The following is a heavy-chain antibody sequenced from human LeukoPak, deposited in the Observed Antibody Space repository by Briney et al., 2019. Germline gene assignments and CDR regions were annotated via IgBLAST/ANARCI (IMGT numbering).Heavy chain of an antibody. CDR3: ARSAPGIGSSASYYFDY. Sequence: GASVKVSCKASGYTFTSYFMHWVRQAPGQGLEWMGIINPSGGSTSYAQKFQGRVTMTRDTSTSTVYMELSSLRSEDTAVYYCARSAPGIGSSASYYFDYWGQGTLVTVSS. CDR1: GYTFTSYF. D-gene: IGHD6-6*01. J-gene: IGHJ4*02. CDR2: INPSGGST. V-gene: IGHV1-46*01.